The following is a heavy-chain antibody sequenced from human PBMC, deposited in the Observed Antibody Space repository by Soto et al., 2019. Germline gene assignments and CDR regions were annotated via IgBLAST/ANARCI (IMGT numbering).Heavy chain of an antibody. J-gene: IGHJ4*02. CDR1: GFTFSSYA. D-gene: IGHD6-19*01. CDR3: AKDGSSGWYSGYYFDY. Sequence: EVQLLESGGGLVQPGGSLSPSCAASGFTFSSYALGWVRQAPGKGLEWVSAISGSGGSTYYADSVKGRFTISRDNSKNTLYLQMNSLRAEDTAVYYCAKDGSSGWYSGYYFDYWGQGTLVTVSS. CDR2: ISGSGGST. V-gene: IGHV3-23*01.